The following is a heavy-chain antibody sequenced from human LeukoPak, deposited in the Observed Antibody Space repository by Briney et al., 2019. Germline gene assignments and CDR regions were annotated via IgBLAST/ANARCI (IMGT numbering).Heavy chain of an antibody. CDR2: ISSNSDNT. D-gene: IGHD3-16*01. CDR1: GYTFTSYG. J-gene: IGHJ4*02. Sequence: ASVKVSCKATGYTFTSYGISWVRQTPGQGLEWMGWISSNSDNTNYAQKLQGRVTMTTDTSTSTAYMELRSLRSDDTAVYYCARDWGSIKVIADYWGQGTLVTVSS. V-gene: IGHV1-18*01. CDR3: ARDWGSIKVIADY.